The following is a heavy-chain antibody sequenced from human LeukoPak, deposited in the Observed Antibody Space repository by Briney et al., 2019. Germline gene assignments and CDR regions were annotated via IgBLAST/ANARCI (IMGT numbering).Heavy chain of an antibody. J-gene: IGHJ4*02. CDR3: ATAMVTAPLTINY. V-gene: IGHV3-48*01. CDR1: GFTFSSYE. D-gene: IGHD5-18*01. Sequence: GGSLRLSCAASGFTFSSYEMNWVRQAPGKGLEWVSYISSSSSTIYYADSVKGRFTISRDNSKNTLYLQMNSLRAEDTAVYYCATAMVTAPLTINYWGQGTLVTVSS. CDR2: ISSSSSTI.